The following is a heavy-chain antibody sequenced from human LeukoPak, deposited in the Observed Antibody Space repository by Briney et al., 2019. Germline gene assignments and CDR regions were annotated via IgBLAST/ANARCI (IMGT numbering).Heavy chain of an antibody. Sequence: SQTLSLTCAISGDSVSSNSATWNWIRQSPSRGLEWLGRTYYRSKWYNNYAVSVKSRITINPDTSNNQFSLQLNSVTTEDTAVYYCARDKGGGVDTALAYWGEGTLVTVSS. CDR1: GDSVSSNSAT. V-gene: IGHV6-1*01. J-gene: IGHJ4*02. CDR2: TYYRSKWYN. D-gene: IGHD5-18*01. CDR3: ARDKGGGVDTALAY.